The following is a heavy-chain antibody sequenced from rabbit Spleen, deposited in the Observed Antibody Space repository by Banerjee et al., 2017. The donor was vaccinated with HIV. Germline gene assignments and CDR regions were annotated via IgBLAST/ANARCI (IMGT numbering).Heavy chain of an antibody. CDR1: GFDFSSYG. V-gene: IGHV1S47*01. CDR3: VRDKASISGDYGPYYFNL. CDR2: IDPVFGST. Sequence: QEQLVESGGGLVQPEGSLKLSCKASGFDFSSYGVSWVRQAPGKGLEWIGYIDPVFGSTVYATWVNGRFTISSHNAQNTLYLQLNSLTAADTATYFCVRDKASISGDYGPYYFNLWGPGTLVTVS. D-gene: IGHD1-1*01. J-gene: IGHJ4*01.